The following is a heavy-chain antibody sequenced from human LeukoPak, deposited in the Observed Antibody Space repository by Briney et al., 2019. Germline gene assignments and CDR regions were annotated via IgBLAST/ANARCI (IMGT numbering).Heavy chain of an antibody. J-gene: IGHJ4*02. V-gene: IGHV3-23*01. CDR1: GFTFSSYG. CDR2: ISATGGST. D-gene: IGHD6-19*01. CDR3: AKGGYSSGWRNYFDY. Sequence: PGGSLRLSCAASGFTFSSYGITWVRQAPGNGLEWVSTISATGGSTYYADSAKGRFTISRDNSKDTLYLQMNSLRAEDTAVYYCAKGGYSSGWRNYFDYWGQGTLVTVSS.